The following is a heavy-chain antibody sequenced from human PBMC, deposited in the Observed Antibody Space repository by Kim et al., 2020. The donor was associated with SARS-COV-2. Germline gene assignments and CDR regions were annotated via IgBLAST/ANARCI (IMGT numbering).Heavy chain of an antibody. CDR1: GFTFDDYA. J-gene: IGHJ4*02. CDR3: AKDSRQKYGDYGFDY. Sequence: GGSLRLSCAASGFTFDDYAMHWVRQAPGKGLEWVSGISWNSGSIGYADSVKGRFTISRDNAKNSLYLQMNSLRAEDTALYYCAKDSRQKYGDYGFDYWGQGTLVTVSS. D-gene: IGHD4-17*01. V-gene: IGHV3-9*01. CDR2: ISWNSGSI.